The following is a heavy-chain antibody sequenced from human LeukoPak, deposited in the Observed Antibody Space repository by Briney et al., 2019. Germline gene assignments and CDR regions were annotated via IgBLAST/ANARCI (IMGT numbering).Heavy chain of an antibody. J-gene: IGHJ4*02. V-gene: IGHV3-48*01. CDR3: ARGPRAWDY. CDR1: GFTFSSYS. D-gene: IGHD1-14*01. CDR2: ISSSSSTI. Sequence: GGSLRLSCAASGFTFSSYSMNWVRQAPGKGLEWVSYISSSSSTIYYADSVKGRFTISRDKAKNSLYLQMNSLRAEDTAVYYCARGPRAWDYWGQGTLVTVSS.